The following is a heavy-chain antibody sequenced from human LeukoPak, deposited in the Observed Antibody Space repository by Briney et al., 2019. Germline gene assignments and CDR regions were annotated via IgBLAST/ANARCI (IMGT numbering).Heavy chain of an antibody. CDR2: ISYDGGNK. D-gene: IGHD3-10*01. CDR1: GFTFSSYA. CDR3: ARDLLLWFGESAGWFDP. V-gene: IGHV3-30-3*01. J-gene: IGHJ5*02. Sequence: GGSLRLSCAASGFTFSSYAMHWVRQAPGKGLEWVSVISYDGGNKYYADSVKGRFTISRDNSKNTLYLQMNSLRAEDTAVYYCARDLLLWFGESAGWFDPWGQGTLVTVSS.